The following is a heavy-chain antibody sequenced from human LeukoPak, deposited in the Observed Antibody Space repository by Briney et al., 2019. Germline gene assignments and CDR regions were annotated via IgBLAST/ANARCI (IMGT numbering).Heavy chain of an antibody. D-gene: IGHD2/OR15-2a*01. Sequence: SETLSLTCAVYGGSFSGYYWSWIRQPPGKGLEWIGEINHSGSTYYNPSLKSRVTISVDTSKNQFSLKLSSVTAADTAVYYCARDQYYPGGAYDYWGQGTLVTVSS. J-gene: IGHJ4*02. CDR1: GGSFSGYY. V-gene: IGHV4-34*01. CDR2: INHSGST. CDR3: ARDQYYPGGAYDY.